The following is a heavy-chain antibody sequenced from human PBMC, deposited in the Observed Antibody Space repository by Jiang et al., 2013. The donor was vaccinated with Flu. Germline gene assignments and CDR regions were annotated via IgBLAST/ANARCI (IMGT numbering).Heavy chain of an antibody. Sequence: SGAEVKKPGASVKVSCKASGYTFGNYGISWMRQAPGQGLEWMGWISANTGNINYAQKFQGRVTLTADTSTLMAYMELRSLTSDDTAVYYCARDTGITMLDDAFDVWAKGQWSPSRQ. J-gene: IGHJ3*01. CDR2: ISANTGNI. D-gene: IGHD3-10*02. V-gene: IGHV1-18*01. CDR1: GYTFGNYG. CDR3: ARDTGITMLDDAFDV.